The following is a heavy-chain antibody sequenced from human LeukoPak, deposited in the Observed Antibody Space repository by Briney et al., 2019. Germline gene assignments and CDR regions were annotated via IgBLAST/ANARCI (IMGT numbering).Heavy chain of an antibody. CDR2: VNGDGSTT. J-gene: IGHJ4*02. D-gene: IGHD5-12*01. CDR1: GFTFSRYW. CDR3: AVKGGYNDLDQPFDY. V-gene: IGHV3-74*01. Sequence: QSGGSLRLSCAASGFTFSRYWMRWVRQAPGKGLEWVSRVNGDGSTTTYADSVKGRFTISRDNAKNTLYLQMNSLRVEDTAVYFCAVKGGYNDLDQPFDYWGPGTLVTVSS.